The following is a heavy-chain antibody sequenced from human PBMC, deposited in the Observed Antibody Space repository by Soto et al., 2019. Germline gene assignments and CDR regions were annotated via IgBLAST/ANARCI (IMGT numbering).Heavy chain of an antibody. Sequence: GGSLRLSCAASGFTFSSYGMHWVRQAPGKGLEWVAVIWYDGSNKYYADSVKGRFTISRDNSKNTLYLQMNSLRAEDTAVYYCARGLFGNYYYMDVWGKGTTVTVSS. CDR3: ARGLFGNYYYMDV. V-gene: IGHV3-33*01. CDR2: IWYDGSNK. J-gene: IGHJ6*03. D-gene: IGHD3-3*01. CDR1: GFTFSSYG.